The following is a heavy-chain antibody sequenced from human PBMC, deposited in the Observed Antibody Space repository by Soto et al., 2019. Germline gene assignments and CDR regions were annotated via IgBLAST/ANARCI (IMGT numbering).Heavy chain of an antibody. CDR1: GFSLSTSGVG. CDR3: AHSGGDYLIGYIDL. V-gene: IGHV2-5*02. D-gene: IGHD4-17*01. CDR2: IYWDDDK. J-gene: IGHJ2*01. Sequence: QITLKESGPTLVKPTQTLTLTCTFSGFSLSTSGVGVGWIRQPPGKALEWLALIYWDDDKRSSPSLKSRLTITKDTSKNAVVLTLTNLDPVDTATSYCAHSGGDYLIGYIDLCGRGTLVNVS.